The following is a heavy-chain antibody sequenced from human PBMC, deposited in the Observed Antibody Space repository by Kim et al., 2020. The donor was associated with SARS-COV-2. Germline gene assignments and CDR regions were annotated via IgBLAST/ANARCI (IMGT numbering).Heavy chain of an antibody. D-gene: IGHD4-17*01. CDR3: ARVVDYGIDY. Sequence: NPTYAQGFTGRFVFSLDTSVSTAYLQISSLKAEDTAVYYCARVVDYGIDYWGQGTLVTVSS. CDR2: NP. V-gene: IGHV7-4-1*02. J-gene: IGHJ4*02.